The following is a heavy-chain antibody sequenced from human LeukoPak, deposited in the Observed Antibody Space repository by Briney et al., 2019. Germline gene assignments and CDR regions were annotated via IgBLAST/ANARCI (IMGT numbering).Heavy chain of an antibody. CDR3: AKPKGLRFLEWYTPDY. D-gene: IGHD3-3*01. Sequence: GGSLRLSCAASGFTFSSYGMHWVRQAPGKGPEWVAFIRYDGSNKYYADSVKGRFTISRDNSKNTLYLQMNSLRAEDTAVYYCAKPKGLRFLEWYTPDYWGQGTLVTVFS. J-gene: IGHJ4*02. CDR2: IRYDGSNK. V-gene: IGHV3-30*02. CDR1: GFTFSSYG.